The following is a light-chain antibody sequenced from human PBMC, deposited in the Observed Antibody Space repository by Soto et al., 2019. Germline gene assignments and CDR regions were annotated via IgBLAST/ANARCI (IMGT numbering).Light chain of an antibody. Sequence: EIVMTQSPATLSVSPGERATLSCRASQSVSSNLVWYQQKPGQVPRLLIYGASTRATGFPARFSGSGSGTEFTLTISSLQSEDCAVYYCQPYNDWPLTFGGGTKVEIK. CDR3: QPYNDWPLT. CDR2: GAS. CDR1: QSVSSN. J-gene: IGKJ4*01. V-gene: IGKV3-15*01.